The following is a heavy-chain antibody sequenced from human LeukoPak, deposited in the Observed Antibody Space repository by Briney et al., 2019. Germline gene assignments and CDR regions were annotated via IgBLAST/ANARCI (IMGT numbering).Heavy chain of an antibody. J-gene: IGHJ4*02. CDR1: GFIFNSYG. CDR3: AREGPRGNSQFDY. CDR2: IWYDGSNK. Sequence: GGSLRLSCAASGFIFNSYGMHWVRQAPGKGLEWVALIWYDGSNKYYTDSVKGRFTISRDNSKNTLYLEMNSLRAEDTAIYYCAREGPRGNSQFDYWGQGTLVTVSS. D-gene: IGHD2/OR15-2a*01. V-gene: IGHV3-33*01.